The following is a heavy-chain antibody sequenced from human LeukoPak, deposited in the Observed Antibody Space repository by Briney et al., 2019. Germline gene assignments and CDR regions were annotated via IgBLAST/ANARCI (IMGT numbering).Heavy chain of an antibody. CDR3: ARDLLYCSGGSCYVLDY. CDR1: GYSISSGYY. J-gene: IGHJ4*02. V-gene: IGHV4-38-2*02. D-gene: IGHD2-15*01. Sequence: SETLSLTCTVSGYSISSGYYWGWIRQPPGKGLEWIGSIYHSGSTYYNPSLKSRVTISVDTSKNQFSLKLSSVTAADTAVYYCARDLLYCSGGSCYVLDYWGQGTLVTVSS. CDR2: IYHSGST.